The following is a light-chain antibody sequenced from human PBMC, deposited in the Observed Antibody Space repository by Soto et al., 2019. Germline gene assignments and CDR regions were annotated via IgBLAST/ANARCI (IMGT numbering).Light chain of an antibody. CDR2: DVS. CDR3: QQYVNAPLT. Sequence: EIVLTQSPSTLSLSPGERATFSCRASQSVSRSSVAWYQQKPGQAPRLLIYDVSGRATGIPDRFSGSGSGTDFTLTISRPEPEDSAVYYCQQYVNAPLTFGGGTKVEI. CDR1: QSVSRSS. J-gene: IGKJ4*01. V-gene: IGKV3-20*01.